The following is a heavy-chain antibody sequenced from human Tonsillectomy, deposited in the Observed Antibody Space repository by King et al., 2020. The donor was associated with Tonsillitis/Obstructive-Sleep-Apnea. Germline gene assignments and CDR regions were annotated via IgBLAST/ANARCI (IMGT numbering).Heavy chain of an antibody. CDR2: IRSKANSYAT. D-gene: IGHD2-2*01. V-gene: IGHV3-73*01. CDR1: GVTFSGSA. CDR3: TRPRYCSTTTCTNELDY. J-gene: IGHJ4*02. Sequence: VQLVESGGGLVQPGGSLKLSCAASGVTFSGSAMHWVRQASGKGLEWVGRIRSKANSYATTYAASVNARFTISRDDSKNTAYLQMNSLTTDDTAVYYCTRPRYCSTTTCTNELDYWGQGPLVTVSS.